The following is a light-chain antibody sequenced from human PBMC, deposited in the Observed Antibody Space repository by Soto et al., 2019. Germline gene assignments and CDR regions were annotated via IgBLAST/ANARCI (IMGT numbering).Light chain of an antibody. CDR2: GAS. CDR3: QQYGSSPYT. V-gene: IGKV3-20*01. J-gene: IGKJ2*01. CDR1: QSVSSSY. Sequence: EIVLTQSPGTLSLSPGERATLSCRASQSVSSSYLAWYQQKPGQAPRLLIYGASSRATGIPDRFSDSGSGTDFTLIISRLEPEDFAVYYCQQYGSSPYTFGQGTKLEIK.